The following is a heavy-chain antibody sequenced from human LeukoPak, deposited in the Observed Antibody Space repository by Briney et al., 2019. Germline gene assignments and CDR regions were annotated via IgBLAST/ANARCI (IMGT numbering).Heavy chain of an antibody. V-gene: IGHV1-69*13. D-gene: IGHD3-9*01. CDR3: ARDLFYDILTGD. J-gene: IGHJ4*02. CDR2: IFPIFGTA. Sequence: ASVKVSCKASGGTFSSYAISWVRQAPGQGLEWMGGIFPIFGTANYAQKFQGRVTITADESTSTAYMELSRLRSEDTAVYYCARDLFYDILTGDWGQGTLVTVSS. CDR1: GGTFSSYA.